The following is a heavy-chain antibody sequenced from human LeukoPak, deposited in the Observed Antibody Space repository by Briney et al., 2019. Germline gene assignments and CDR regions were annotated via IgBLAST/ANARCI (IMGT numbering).Heavy chain of an antibody. Sequence: GESLKISCKGSGYTFITYYITWVRQMPGKGLEWMGRIDPGDSYANYSPSFQGHVNISADKSLSTAYLQWSSLKASDTAIYYCASEYCSGGNCYFDYWGQGTLVTVSS. D-gene: IGHD2-15*01. CDR1: GYTFITYY. J-gene: IGHJ4*02. CDR3: ASEYCSGGNCYFDY. V-gene: IGHV5-10-1*01. CDR2: IDPGDSYA.